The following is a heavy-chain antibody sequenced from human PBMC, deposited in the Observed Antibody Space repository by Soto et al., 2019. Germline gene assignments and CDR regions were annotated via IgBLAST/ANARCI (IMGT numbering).Heavy chain of an antibody. D-gene: IGHD3-22*01. CDR2: IVPIFGTG. V-gene: IGHV1-69*13. CDR1: GGTFSSYA. Sequence: SVKVSCKASGGTFSSYAINWVRLAPGQGLEWMGGIVPIFGTGKYAQKFQGRVTITADESTSTAYMELSSLRSEDTAVYYCARGRYYHSSGYQDLFDYWGQGTLVTVSS. CDR3: ARGRYYHSSGYQDLFDY. J-gene: IGHJ4*02.